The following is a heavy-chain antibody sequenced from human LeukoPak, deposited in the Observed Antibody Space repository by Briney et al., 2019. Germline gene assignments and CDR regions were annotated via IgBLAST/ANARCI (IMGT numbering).Heavy chain of an antibody. CDR2: ISGSGRST. V-gene: IGHV3-23*01. CDR1: GFTFSSYA. Sequence: GGSLTLSCAASGFTFSSYAMSWVRQAPGKGLEWVSTISGSGRSTYYTDSVKGRFTISRDNSKNTLYLQVNGLRAEDTAVYFCAKALGSDNWNYFDYWGQGTLVTVSS. J-gene: IGHJ4*02. CDR3: AKALGSDNWNYFDY. D-gene: IGHD1-20*01.